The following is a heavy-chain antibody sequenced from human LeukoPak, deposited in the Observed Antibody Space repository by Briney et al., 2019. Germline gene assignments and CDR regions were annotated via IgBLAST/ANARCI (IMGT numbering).Heavy chain of an antibody. CDR3: AREDGSYYPDY. V-gene: IGHV1-69*06. J-gene: IGHJ4*02. Sequence: GASVKVSCKASGGTFSSYAISWVRQAPGQGPEWMGGIIPIFGTANYAQKFQGRVTITADKSTSTAYMELSSLRSEDTAVYYCAREDGSYYPDYWGQGTLVTVSS. CDR1: GGTFSSYA. CDR2: IIPIFGTA. D-gene: IGHD1-26*01.